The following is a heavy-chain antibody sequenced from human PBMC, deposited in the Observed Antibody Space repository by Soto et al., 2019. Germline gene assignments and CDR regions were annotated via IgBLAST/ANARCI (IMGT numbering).Heavy chain of an antibody. D-gene: IGHD6-19*01. CDR1: GFTFSSYA. V-gene: IGHV3-23*01. CDR3: AKTPSLQWLVRAFDY. J-gene: IGHJ4*02. CDR2: ISGSGGST. Sequence: PGGSLRLSCAASGFTFSSYAMSWVRQAPGKGLEWVSAISGSGGSTYYADSVKGRFTISRDNSKNTLYLQMNSLRAEDTAVYYCAKTPSLQWLVRAFDYWGQGTLVTVSS.